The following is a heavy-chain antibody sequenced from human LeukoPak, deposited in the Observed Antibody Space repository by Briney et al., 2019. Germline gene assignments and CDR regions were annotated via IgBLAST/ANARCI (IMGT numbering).Heavy chain of an antibody. CDR3: ARSDIYSSSSDY. Sequence: GGSLRLSCAASGFTFSSYAMSWVRQAPGKGLEWVSALSNSAGSTYYADSVKGRFTISRDNAKNSLYLQMNSLRAEDTAVYYCARSDIYSSSSDYWGQGTLVTVSS. J-gene: IGHJ4*02. CDR2: LSNSAGST. D-gene: IGHD6-6*01. V-gene: IGHV3-23*01. CDR1: GFTFSSYA.